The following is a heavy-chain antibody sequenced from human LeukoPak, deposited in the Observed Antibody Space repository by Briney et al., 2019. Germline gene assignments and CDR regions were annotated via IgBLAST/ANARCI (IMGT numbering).Heavy chain of an antibody. CDR1: GFTFSSYS. CDR2: ISSSSSYI. V-gene: IGHV3-21*01. CDR3: ARDLYYYDSSGYYQGPPDY. D-gene: IGHD3-22*01. Sequence: PGGSLRLSCAASGFTFSSYSMNWVRQAPGKGLEWVSSISSSSSYIYYADSVKGRFTISRDNAKNSLYLQMNSLRAEDTAVYYCARDLYYYDSSGYYQGPPDYWGQGTLVTVSS. J-gene: IGHJ4*02.